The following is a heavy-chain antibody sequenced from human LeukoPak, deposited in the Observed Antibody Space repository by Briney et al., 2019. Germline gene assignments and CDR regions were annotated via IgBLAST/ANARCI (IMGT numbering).Heavy chain of an antibody. CDR1: GFTFDDYA. D-gene: IGHD2-2*01. Sequence: GGSLRLSCAASGFTFDDYAMHWVRQAPGKGLEWVSGISWNSGSIGYADSVKGRFTISRDNAKNSLYLQMNSLRAEDTALYYCAKGRGVVPAANFDYWGQGTLATVSS. V-gene: IGHV3-9*01. J-gene: IGHJ4*02. CDR3: AKGRGVVPAANFDY. CDR2: ISWNSGSI.